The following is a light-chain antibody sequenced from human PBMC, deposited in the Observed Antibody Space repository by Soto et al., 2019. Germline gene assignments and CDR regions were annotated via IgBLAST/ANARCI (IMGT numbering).Light chain of an antibody. CDR2: GAS. J-gene: IGKJ1*01. CDR1: QSVGSN. Sequence: EIVLTQSPATLSVSPGERATLSCRASQSVGSNLAWYQQKPGQAPRLLIFGASSRATGITARFSGSGSGTEFTLTISSLQSEDFAVYFCQQSNNWPPWTFGQGTKVEIK. V-gene: IGKV3-15*01. CDR3: QQSNNWPPWT.